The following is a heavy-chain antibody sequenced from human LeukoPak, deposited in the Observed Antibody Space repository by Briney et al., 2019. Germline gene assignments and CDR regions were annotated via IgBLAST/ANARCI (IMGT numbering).Heavy chain of an antibody. CDR3: TRLFEIPSILTSYYYGSGSYYNGAFDI. V-gene: IGHV3-73*01. Sequence: GGSLTLSCAASGFTFSGSAMHWVRQASGKGLEWVGRIRSKANSYATAYAASVKGRFTISRDDSKNTAYLQMNSLKTEDTAVYYCTRLFEIPSILTSYYYGSGSYYNGAFDIWGQGTMVTVSS. J-gene: IGHJ3*02. CDR1: GFTFSGSA. D-gene: IGHD3-10*01. CDR2: IRSKANSYAT.